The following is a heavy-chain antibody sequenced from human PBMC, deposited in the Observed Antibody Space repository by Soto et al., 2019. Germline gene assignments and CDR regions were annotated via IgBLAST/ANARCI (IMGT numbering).Heavy chain of an antibody. CDR1: GFTFSSYA. CDR2: ISNSGRSS. V-gene: IGHV3-23*01. CDR3: AKNSLMRGYIGYDDDNK. J-gene: IGHJ4*02. D-gene: IGHD5-12*01. Sequence: PWGSLRLSCAASGFTFSSYAMTWVRQAPGKGLEWVSGISNSGRSSSYADPVKGRFTTSRDNSKNMLYLQMNSLRAEDTAVYFCAKNSLMRGYIGYDDDNKWGQGTLVTVSS.